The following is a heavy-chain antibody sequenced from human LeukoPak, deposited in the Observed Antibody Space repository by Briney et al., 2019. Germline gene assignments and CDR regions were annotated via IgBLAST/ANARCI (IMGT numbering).Heavy chain of an antibody. CDR3: ASDHVQLWLPSYYFDY. D-gene: IGHD5-18*01. CDR2: ISSSSSYI. Sequence: TGGSLRLSCAASGFTFSSYSMNWVRQAPGKGLEWVSSISSSSSYIYYADSVKGRFTISRGNAKNSLYLQMNSLRAEDTAVYYCASDHVQLWLPSYYFDYWGQGTLVTVSS. CDR1: GFTFSSYS. V-gene: IGHV3-21*01. J-gene: IGHJ4*02.